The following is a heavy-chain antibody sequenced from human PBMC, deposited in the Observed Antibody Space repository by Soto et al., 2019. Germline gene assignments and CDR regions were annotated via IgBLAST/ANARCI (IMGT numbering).Heavy chain of an antibody. CDR2: IYYSGST. CDR3: ATYSRGGFDY. J-gene: IGHJ4*02. CDR1: GGSISSYY. V-gene: IGHV4-59*01. Sequence: SETLSLTCTVSGGSISSYYWSWIRQPPGKGLEWIGYIYYSGSTNYNPSLKSRVTISVDTSKNQFSLKLSSVTAADTAVYYCATYSRGGFDYWGQGTLVTVSS. D-gene: IGHD6-13*01.